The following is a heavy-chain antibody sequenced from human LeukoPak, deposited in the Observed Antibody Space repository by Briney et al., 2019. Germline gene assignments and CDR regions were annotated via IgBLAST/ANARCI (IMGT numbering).Heavy chain of an antibody. V-gene: IGHV4-30-2*01. J-gene: IGHJ4*02. CDR2: IYHSGNT. D-gene: IGHD3-22*01. CDR1: GGSISSGGYS. CDR3: ARGGDSSGFYYYFDY. Sequence: SETLSLTCAVSGGSISSGGYSWSWIRQPPGKDLEWIGYIYHSGNTYYNPSLKSRVTISVDRSKNQFSLKLTSVTAADTAVYYCARGGDSSGFYYYFDYWGQGTLVTVSS.